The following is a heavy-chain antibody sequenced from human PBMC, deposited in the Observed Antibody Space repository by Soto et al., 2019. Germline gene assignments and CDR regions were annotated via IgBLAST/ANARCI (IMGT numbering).Heavy chain of an antibody. CDR1: GFTFSNAW. CDR2: IKSKTDGGTT. V-gene: IGHV3-15*07. J-gene: IGHJ4*02. D-gene: IGHD5-12*01. Sequence: GGSLRLSCAASGFTFSNAWMNWVRQAPGKGLEWVGRIKSKTDGGTTDYAAPVKGRFTISRDDSKNTLYLQMNSLKTEDTAVYYCPANLRGGGYNPNGGEGTLFTVPS. CDR3: PANLRGGGYNPN.